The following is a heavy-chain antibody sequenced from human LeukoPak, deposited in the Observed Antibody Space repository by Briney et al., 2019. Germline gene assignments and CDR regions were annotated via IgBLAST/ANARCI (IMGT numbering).Heavy chain of an antibody. J-gene: IGHJ4*02. D-gene: IGHD3-22*01. V-gene: IGHV3-23*01. CDR1: GFTLSNYG. Sequence: GGSLRLSCAVSGFTLSNYGMSWVRQAPGKGLEWVAGISDSGGRTNYADSVKGRFSISRENPKNTLYLQMNSLRAEDTAVYFCAKRGVVIRVILVGFHKEANYFDSWGQGALVTVSS. CDR2: ISDSGGRT. CDR3: AKRGVVIRVILVGFHKEANYFDS.